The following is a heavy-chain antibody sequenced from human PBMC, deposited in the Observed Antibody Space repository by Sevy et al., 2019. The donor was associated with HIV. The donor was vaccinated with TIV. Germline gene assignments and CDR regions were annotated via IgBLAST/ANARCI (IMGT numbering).Heavy chain of an antibody. V-gene: IGHV3-7*03. CDR1: GFTFNRHA. CDR3: ARDCSSTSCLWGLDV. D-gene: IGHD2-2*01. Sequence: GGSLRLSCAASGFTFNRHAMSWVRQAPGKGLEWVAHIKVDGSEKYHVDSVKGRFTISRDNAKNSLFLQMNSLRVEDTAVYYCARDCSSTSCLWGLDVWGQGTAVTVSS. J-gene: IGHJ6*02. CDR2: IKVDGSEK.